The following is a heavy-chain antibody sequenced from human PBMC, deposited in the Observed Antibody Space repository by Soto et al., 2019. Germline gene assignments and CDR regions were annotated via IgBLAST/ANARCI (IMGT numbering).Heavy chain of an antibody. CDR1: GGSVSCGYYY. V-gene: IGHV4-61*01. CDR3: AMIXQKDGSLLSNYYYGMDV. CDR2: IDYSGST. J-gene: IGHJ6*02. Sequence: PSETLSLTCTVSGGSVSCGYYYWSWIRQPPGKGLEWIGYIDYSGSTNYNPSLKSRVTMSIDTSKNQFSLKLSSVTAADTAVYYCAMIXQKDGSLLSNYYYGMDVWGQGTTVTVSS. D-gene: IGHD3-10*01.